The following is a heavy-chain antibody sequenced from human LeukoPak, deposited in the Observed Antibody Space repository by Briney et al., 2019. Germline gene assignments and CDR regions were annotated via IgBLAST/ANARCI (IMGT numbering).Heavy chain of an antibody. CDR1: GFTFSSYW. CDR3: ATLRLVATTPFDY. J-gene: IGHJ4*02. D-gene: IGHD5-12*01. V-gene: IGHV3-7*01. CDR2: IKQDGSEK. Sequence: GGSLRLSCAASGFTFSSYWMSWISQAPGKGLEWVANIKQDGSEKSYVDSVKGRFTISRDNAKNSLYLQMNSLRAEDTAVYYCATLRLVATTPFDYWGQGTLVTVSS.